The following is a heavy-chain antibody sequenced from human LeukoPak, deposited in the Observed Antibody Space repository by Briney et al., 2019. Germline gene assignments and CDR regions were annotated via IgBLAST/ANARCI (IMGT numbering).Heavy chain of an antibody. J-gene: IGHJ4*02. CDR1: GGSISSGGYY. Sequence: SQTLSLTCTVSGGSISSGGYYWSWIRQHPGKGLEWIGYIYYSGSTYYNPSLKSRVTISVDTSKNQFSLKLSSVTVADTAVYYCARENGRTVTRGFDYWGQGTLVTVSS. CDR3: ARENGRTVTRGFDY. D-gene: IGHD4-17*01. V-gene: IGHV4-31*03. CDR2: IYYSGST.